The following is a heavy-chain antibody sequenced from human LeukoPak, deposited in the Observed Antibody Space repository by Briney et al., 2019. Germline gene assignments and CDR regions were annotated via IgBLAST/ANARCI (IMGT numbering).Heavy chain of an antibody. CDR2: ISSSSSYI. V-gene: IGHV3-21*01. CDR1: GFTFSSYS. J-gene: IGHJ4*02. CDR3: ARVREMATRDFDY. D-gene: IGHD5-24*01. Sequence: GGSLRLSCAASGFTFSSYSMNWVRQAPGKGLEWVSSISSSSSYIYYADSVKGRFTISRDNAKNSLYLQMNSLRAEDTAVYYCARVREMATRDFDYWGQGTLVTVSS.